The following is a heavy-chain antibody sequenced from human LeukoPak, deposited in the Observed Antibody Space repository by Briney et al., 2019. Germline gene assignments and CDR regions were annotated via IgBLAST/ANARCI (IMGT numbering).Heavy chain of an antibody. CDR3: ARDNSGSHFR. CDR2: ISPYSGDT. J-gene: IGHJ4*02. V-gene: IGHV1-18*01. D-gene: IGHD1-26*01. Sequence: GASVKVSCKASGYSFSDYGITWVRQAPGQGLEWMGWISPYSGDTKYARTLQGRVALTTDTSISTAYMELSRLRSDDTAVYYCARDNSGSHFRWGQGTLVTVSS. CDR1: GYSFSDYG.